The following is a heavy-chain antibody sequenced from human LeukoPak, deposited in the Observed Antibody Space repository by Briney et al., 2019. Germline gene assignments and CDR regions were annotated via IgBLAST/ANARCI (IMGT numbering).Heavy chain of an antibody. CDR1: GGSFSGYY. D-gene: IGHD6-13*01. CDR2: INHSGST. V-gene: IGHV4-34*01. CDR3: ARGRVSSWFDY. J-gene: IGHJ4*02. Sequence: PSETLSLTCAVYGGSFSGYYWSWIRQPPGKGLEWIGEINHSGSTNYNPSLKSRVTIPVDTSKNQFSLKLSSVTAADTAVYYCARGRVSSWFDYWGQGTLVTVSS.